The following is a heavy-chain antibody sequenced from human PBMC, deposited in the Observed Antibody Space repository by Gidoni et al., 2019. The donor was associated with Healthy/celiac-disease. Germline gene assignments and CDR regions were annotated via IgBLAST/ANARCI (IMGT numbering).Heavy chain of an antibody. CDR1: GYTFTSYD. J-gene: IGHJ5*02. CDR2: MNPNSGNT. CDR3: ARVGILWFGELSGKNWFDP. D-gene: IGHD3-10*01. Sequence: QVQLVQSGAEVKKPGASVKVSCKASGYTFTSYDINWVRQATGQGLEWMGWMNPNSGNTGYAQKFQGRVTMTRNTSISTAYMELSSLRSEDTAVYYCARVGILWFGELSGKNWFDPWGQGTLVTVSS. V-gene: IGHV1-8*01.